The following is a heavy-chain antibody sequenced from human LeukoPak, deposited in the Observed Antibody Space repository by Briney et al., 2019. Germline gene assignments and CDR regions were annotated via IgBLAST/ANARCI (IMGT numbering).Heavy chain of an antibody. CDR1: GGSISSGNYY. J-gene: IGHJ5*02. V-gene: IGHV4-61*01. Sequence: SETLSLTSTVSGGSISSGNYYWSWTPQPPGKGLERIGYISYSGSTKYNPSLESRVTISVDTSKNQFSLKLSSVTAADTAVYYCARQGYCSSDSCYSSDWFDPWGQGTLVTVSS. D-gene: IGHD2-2*01. CDR2: ISYSGST. CDR3: ARQGYCSSDSCYSSDWFDP.